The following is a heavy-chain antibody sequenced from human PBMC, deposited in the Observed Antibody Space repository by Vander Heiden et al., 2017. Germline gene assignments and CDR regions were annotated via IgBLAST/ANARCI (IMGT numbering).Heavy chain of an antibody. V-gene: IGHV4-39*01. CDR1: GDSISASGYY. CDR3: ARRHTGTDAPH. D-gene: IGHD1-26*01. Sequence: QLRLQESGPGLLKPSETLSLTCAVSGDSISASGYYWVWFRQSPGQGPEWIGSIYDSGSTYYNAPLRSRVTIVRDTSKNQFSLRVTSVTAADTAVYFCARRHTGTDAPHWGRGILVTVS. J-gene: IGHJ1*01. CDR2: IYDSGST.